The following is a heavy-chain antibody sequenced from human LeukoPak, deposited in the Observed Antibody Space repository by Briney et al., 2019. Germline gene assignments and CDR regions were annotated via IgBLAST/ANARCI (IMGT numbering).Heavy chain of an antibody. Sequence: GESLKISCKGSGYTFSNYWIGWVGQMSGKGLEWMGFMYPGNSEIRYGPAFQGQVTISVDKSINTAYLEWSSLKASDTAMYYCARLRYCSGDTCFSPIESWGQGTRVTVSS. CDR1: GYTFSNYW. V-gene: IGHV5-51*01. CDR2: MYPGNSEI. CDR3: ARLRYCSGDTCFSPIES. J-gene: IGHJ4*02. D-gene: IGHD2-15*01.